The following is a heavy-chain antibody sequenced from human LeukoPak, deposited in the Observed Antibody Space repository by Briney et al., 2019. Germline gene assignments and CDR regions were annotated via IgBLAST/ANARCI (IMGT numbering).Heavy chain of an antibody. V-gene: IGHV4-34*01. CDR2: INHSGST. CDR1: VESFGGYH. CDR3: ARGHWNEPGPLDY. D-gene: IGHD1-1*01. J-gene: IGHJ4*02. Sequence: SVTLSLTCAVYVESFGGYHWSWIRKPPWKGLEWIGEINHSGSTNYNPSLKSRVTISVDTSKNQFSLKLSSVTAADTAVYYCARGHWNEPGPLDYWGQGTLVTVSS.